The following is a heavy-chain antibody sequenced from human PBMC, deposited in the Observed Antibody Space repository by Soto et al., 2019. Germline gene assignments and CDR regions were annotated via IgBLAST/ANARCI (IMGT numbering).Heavy chain of an antibody. CDR3: AKDMGSRYSSGWYVSYFDY. D-gene: IGHD6-19*01. J-gene: IGHJ4*02. Sequence: GGSLRLSCAASGFTFDDYAMHWVRQAPGKGLEWVSGISWNSGSIGYAVSVKGRFTISRDNAKNSLYLQMNSLRAEDTALYYCAKDMGSRYSSGWYVSYFDYWGQGTLVSVSS. CDR2: ISWNSGSI. V-gene: IGHV3-9*01. CDR1: GFTFDDYA.